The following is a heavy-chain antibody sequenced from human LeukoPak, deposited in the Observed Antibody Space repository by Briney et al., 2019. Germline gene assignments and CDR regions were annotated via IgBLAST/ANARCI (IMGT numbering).Heavy chain of an antibody. Sequence: SETLSLTCTVSGGSIGSYYWSWIRQPPGKGLEWIGYIYYSGSTNYNPSLKSRVTISVDTSKNQFSLKLSSVTAADTAVYYCARDADTAMVTKFDYWGQGTLVTVSS. D-gene: IGHD5-18*01. CDR2: IYYSGST. CDR3: ARDADTAMVTKFDY. V-gene: IGHV4-59*12. J-gene: IGHJ4*02. CDR1: GGSIGSYY.